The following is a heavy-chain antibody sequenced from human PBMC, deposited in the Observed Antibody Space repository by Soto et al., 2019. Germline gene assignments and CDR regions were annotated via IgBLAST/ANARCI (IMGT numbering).Heavy chain of an antibody. Sequence: VQLVESGGGLVQPGRSLRLSCAASGFTFDDYAMHWVRQAPGKGLEWVSGISWNSGSIGYADSVKGRFTISRDNAKNSLYLQMNSLRAEDTALYYCAKDMEEGTYSGSYTTRRSFDYWGQGTLVTVSS. CDR3: AKDMEEGTYSGSYTTRRSFDY. CDR2: ISWNSGSI. D-gene: IGHD1-26*01. J-gene: IGHJ4*02. CDR1: GFTFDDYA. V-gene: IGHV3-9*01.